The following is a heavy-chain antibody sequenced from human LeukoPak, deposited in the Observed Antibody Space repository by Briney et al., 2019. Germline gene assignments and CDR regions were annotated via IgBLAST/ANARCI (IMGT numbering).Heavy chain of an antibody. Sequence: GGSLRLSCAASGFTSSSYEMNWVRQAPGKGLEWVSYISSSGSTIYYADSVKGRFTISRDNAKNSLYLQMNSLRAEDTAVYYCARDSPSDTAMVNYDSSGYYPAYFDYWGQGTLVTVSS. V-gene: IGHV3-48*03. D-gene: IGHD3-22*01. CDR1: GFTSSSYE. CDR2: ISSSGSTI. CDR3: ARDSPSDTAMVNYDSSGYYPAYFDY. J-gene: IGHJ4*02.